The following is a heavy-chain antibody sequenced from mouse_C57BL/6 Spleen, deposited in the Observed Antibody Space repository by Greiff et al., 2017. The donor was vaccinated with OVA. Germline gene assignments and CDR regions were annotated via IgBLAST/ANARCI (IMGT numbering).Heavy chain of an antibody. Sequence: VQLKESGPGLVKPSQSLSLTCSVTGYSITSGYYWNWIRQFPGNKLEWRGYISYDGSNNYNPSLKNRISITRDTSKNQFCLKLNSVTTEDTATYYCARGGLRREGFDYWGQGTTLTVSS. CDR2: ISYDGSN. CDR3: ARGGLRREGFDY. V-gene: IGHV3-6*01. D-gene: IGHD2-4*01. CDR1: GYSITSGYY. J-gene: IGHJ2*01.